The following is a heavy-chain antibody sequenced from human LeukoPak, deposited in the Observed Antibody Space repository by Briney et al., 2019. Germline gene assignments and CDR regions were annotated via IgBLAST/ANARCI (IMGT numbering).Heavy chain of an antibody. D-gene: IGHD3-10*01. J-gene: IGHJ4*02. CDR3: ARELRRGYYYGSGSYSAPFDY. CDR2: INPNSGGT. Sequence: GASVKVSCKASGYTFTGYYMHWVRQAPGQGLEWMGWINPNSGGTNYAQKFQGRVTMTRDTSISTAYMELSRLRSDDTAVYYCARELRRGYYYGSGSYSAPFDYWGQGTLVTVSS. CDR1: GYTFTGYY. V-gene: IGHV1-2*02.